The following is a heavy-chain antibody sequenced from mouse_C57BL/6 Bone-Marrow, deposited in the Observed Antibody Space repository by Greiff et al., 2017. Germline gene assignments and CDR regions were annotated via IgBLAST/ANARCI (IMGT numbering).Heavy chain of an antibody. V-gene: IGHV8-8*01. J-gene: IGHJ4*01. CDR3: ARMVNDCGDYYALDY. CDR1: GFSLSTSGMG. CDR2: TWWDDDK. Sequence: QVQLKESGPGILQPSQSLSLTCSFSGFSLSTSGMGVGWIRQPSGMGLVWLAHTWWDDDKYYNPVLKSQLTMSKDTSNIQEYMKIANVYTAVTATYYWARMVNDCGDYYALDYWGQGTSVTVSA. D-gene: IGHD2-13*01.